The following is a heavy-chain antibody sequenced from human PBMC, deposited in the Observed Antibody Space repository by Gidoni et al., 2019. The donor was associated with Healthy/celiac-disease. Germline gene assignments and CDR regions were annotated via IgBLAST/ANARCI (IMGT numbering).Heavy chain of an antibody. CDR1: GGTFSSDA. J-gene: IGHJ4*02. Sequence: QVQLVQSGAEVKKPGSSVKVSCKASGGTFSSDAISWVRQAPGQGLEWMGSIIPILGIANYAQKFQGRVPITADKSTSTAYMELSSLRSEDTAVYYCAREEVYSSSRYFDYWGQGTLVTVSS. CDR2: IIPILGIA. CDR3: AREEVYSSSRYFDY. D-gene: IGHD6-6*01. V-gene: IGHV1-69*04.